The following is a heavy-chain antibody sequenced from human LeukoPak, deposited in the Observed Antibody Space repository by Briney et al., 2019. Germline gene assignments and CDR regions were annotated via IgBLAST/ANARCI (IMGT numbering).Heavy chain of an antibody. V-gene: IGHV1-2*02. CDR1: GYTFTGYY. Sequence: GASVKVSCKASGYTFTGYYMHWVRQAPGQGLEWMGWINPNSGGTNYAQKFQGRVTMTRDTSISTAYMELSRLRSDDTAVYYCARARAQQWLVHGWAFDIWGQGTMVNVSS. CDR2: INPNSGGT. D-gene: IGHD6-19*01. CDR3: ARARAQQWLVHGWAFDI. J-gene: IGHJ3*02.